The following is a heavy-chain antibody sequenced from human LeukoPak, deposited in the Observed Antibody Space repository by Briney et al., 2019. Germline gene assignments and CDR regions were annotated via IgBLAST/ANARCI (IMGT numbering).Heavy chain of an antibody. CDR1: GGSISSGDYY. J-gene: IGHJ4*02. Sequence: SETLSLTCTVSGGSISSGDYYWSWIRQPPGKGLEWIGEINHSGSTNYNPSLKSRVTISVDTSKNQFSLKLSSVTAADTAVYYCARGEYSSSWYRYWGQGTLVTVSS. D-gene: IGHD6-13*01. V-gene: IGHV4-39*07. CDR3: ARGEYSSSWYRY. CDR2: INHSGST.